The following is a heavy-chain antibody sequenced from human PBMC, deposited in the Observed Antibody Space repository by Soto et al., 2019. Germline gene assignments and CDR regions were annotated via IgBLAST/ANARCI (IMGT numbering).Heavy chain of an antibody. V-gene: IGHV1-69*12. CDR1: GGTFSTYA. J-gene: IGHJ4*02. CDR3: ASGIQLWLRRINNGYSG. Sequence: QVQLVQAGAEVKKPESSVKVSCKAPGGTFSTYAISWVRHAPGQGLEWMGGIIPMFGTANYAQRFQDRVTITADESTNTVYMELSSLRSEDTAVYCCASGIQLWLRRINNGYSGWGQGTLVTVSS. CDR2: IIPMFGTA. D-gene: IGHD5-18*01.